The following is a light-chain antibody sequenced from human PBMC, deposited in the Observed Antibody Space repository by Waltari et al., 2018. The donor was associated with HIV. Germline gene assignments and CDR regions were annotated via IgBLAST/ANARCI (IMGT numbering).Light chain of an antibody. V-gene: IGKV1-39*01. J-gene: IGKJ2*03. CDR2: AGS. CDR3: QQSLSTPYS. CDR1: RSVGNY. Sequence: DVQMTQSPSSLSASVGDRVTFSCRASRSVGNYVNWYQKKEGMDPKLLIYAGSHLQSGVPSTFSGSGSGTEFTLTISRLQPEDFATYFCQQSLSTPYSFGQGTRLEIK.